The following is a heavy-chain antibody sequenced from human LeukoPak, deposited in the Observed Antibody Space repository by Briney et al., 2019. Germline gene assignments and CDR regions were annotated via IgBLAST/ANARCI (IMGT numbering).Heavy chain of an antibody. CDR1: GLTFLSYE. CDR2: ISSGGSTT. J-gene: IGHJ6*02. Sequence: GWSLSLSCAATGLTFLSYEMNALRPARSRGVDWVAYISSGGSTTYYADSVKGRLTISRDNSKNTLYLQMNSLRAEDTAVYYCAKDQKAGGCYYYGMDVWGQGTTVTVSS. CDR3: AKDQKAGGCYYYGMDV. D-gene: IGHD3-16*01. V-gene: IGHV3-48*03.